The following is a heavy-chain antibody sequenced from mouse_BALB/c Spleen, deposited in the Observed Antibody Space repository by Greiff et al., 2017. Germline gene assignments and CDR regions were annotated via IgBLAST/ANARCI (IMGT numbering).Heavy chain of an antibody. D-gene: IGHD2-3*01. CDR2: ISNGGGST. V-gene: IGHV5-12-2*01. CDR1: GFTFSSYT. Sequence: EVMLVESGGGLVQPGGSLKLSCAASGFTFSSYTMSWVRQTPEKRLEWVAYISNGGGSTYYPDTVKGRFTISRDNAKNTLYLQMSSLKSEDTAMYYCARQGWSYFDYWGQGTTLTVSS. J-gene: IGHJ2*01. CDR3: ARQGWSYFDY.